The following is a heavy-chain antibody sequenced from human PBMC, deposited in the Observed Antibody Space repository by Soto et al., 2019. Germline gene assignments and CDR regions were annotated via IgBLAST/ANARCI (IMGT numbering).Heavy chain of an antibody. CDR3: ARDLAVAGHFDY. CDR2: ISSSSSYI. J-gene: IGHJ4*02. D-gene: IGHD6-19*01. CDR1: GFTFSSYS. V-gene: IGHV3-21*01. Sequence: GGSLRLSCAASGFTFSSYSMNWVRQAPGKGLEWVSSISSSSSYIYYADSVKGRFTISRDNAKNSLYLQMNSLRAEDTAVYYCARDLAVAGHFDYWGQVTLVTVSS.